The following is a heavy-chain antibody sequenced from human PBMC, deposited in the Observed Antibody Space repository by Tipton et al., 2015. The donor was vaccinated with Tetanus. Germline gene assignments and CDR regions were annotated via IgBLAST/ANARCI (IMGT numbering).Heavy chain of an antibody. J-gene: IGHJ2*01. CDR3: ATMTPVDWYFDL. D-gene: IGHD4-23*01. Sequence: TLSLTCTVSGGSVSSGSYYWAWIRQPPGKGLEFIGYILYGASTHYSPSLKSRVIISVDTSKNQLSLKLTSVTAADTAVYYCATMTPVDWYFDLWGRGTLVTVSS. V-gene: IGHV4-61*01. CDR1: GGSVSSGSYY. CDR2: ILYGAST.